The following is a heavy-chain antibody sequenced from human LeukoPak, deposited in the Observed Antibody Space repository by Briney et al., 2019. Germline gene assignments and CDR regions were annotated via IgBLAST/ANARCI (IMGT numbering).Heavy chain of an antibody. V-gene: IGHV3-7*03. J-gene: IGHJ4*02. D-gene: IGHD6-13*01. CDR3: AKVFGSWYTSLDY. CDR2: IKQDGSEK. Sequence: GGSLRLSCAASGFTFSSYWMSWVRQAPGKGLEWVANIKQDGSEKYYVDSVKGRFTISRDNAKNTLYLQMNSLRAEDTAVYYCAKVFGSWYTSLDYWGQGTLVTVSS. CDR1: GFTFSSYW.